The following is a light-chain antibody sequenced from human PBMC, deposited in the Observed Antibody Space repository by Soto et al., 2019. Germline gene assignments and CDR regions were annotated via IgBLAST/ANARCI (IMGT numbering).Light chain of an antibody. CDR1: NSDIGDYEY. V-gene: IGLV2-14*01. J-gene: IGLJ2*01. CDR3: SSYTVTNTLV. Sequence: QSVLTQPASVSASPGQSITISCSGTNSDIGDYEYVSWYQHYPGKASKLIIYEVVNRPSGVSHRLSGSKSGNTASLTISGLQADDEADYYCSSYTVTNTLVFGGGPMLTV. CDR2: EVV.